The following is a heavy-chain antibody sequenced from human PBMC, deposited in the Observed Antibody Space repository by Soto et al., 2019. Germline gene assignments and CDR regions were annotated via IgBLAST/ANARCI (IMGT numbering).Heavy chain of an antibody. V-gene: IGHV4-34*01. Sequence: SETLSLTCAVYGGSFSGYYWSWIRQPPGKGLEWIGEINHSGSTNYNPSLKSRVTISVDTSKNQFSLKLSSVTAADTAVYYCEVGNQLLFFYYWGQGTLVTVSS. CDR3: EVGNQLLFFYY. J-gene: IGHJ4*02. CDR1: GGSFSGYY. CDR2: INHSGST. D-gene: IGHD2-2*01.